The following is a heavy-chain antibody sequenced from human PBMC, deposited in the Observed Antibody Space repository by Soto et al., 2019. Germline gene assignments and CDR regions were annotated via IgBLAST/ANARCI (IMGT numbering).Heavy chain of an antibody. CDR1: GDSISSPKW. CDR2: LLHGGTT. D-gene: IGHD6-19*01. J-gene: IGHJ3*01. CDR3: AYSTGWYRHDV. V-gene: IGHV4-4*02. Sequence: QVQLQESGPGLVKHSGTLSLTCAVSGDSISSPKWWTWLRQPPGKGLEWIGDLLHGGTTNYNPSLKSRVTLSVDTSQNQFSLNLTSVTAADTAIYYCAYSTGWYRHDVWGQGTSVTVSS.